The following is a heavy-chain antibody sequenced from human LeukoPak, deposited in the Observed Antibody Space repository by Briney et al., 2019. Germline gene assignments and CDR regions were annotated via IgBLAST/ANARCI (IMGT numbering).Heavy chain of an antibody. V-gene: IGHV3-33*08. Sequence: GGSLRLSCAASGFTFSSYAMHWVRQAPGKGLEWVAVIWYDGNNKYAASVKGRFTISRDNSKNTLFLQMNSLRVEDTAVYYCARDGDYGMDVWGQGTTVTVSS. CDR3: ARDGDYGMDV. J-gene: IGHJ6*02. CDR2: IWYDGNNK. CDR1: GFTFSSYA. D-gene: IGHD2-15*01.